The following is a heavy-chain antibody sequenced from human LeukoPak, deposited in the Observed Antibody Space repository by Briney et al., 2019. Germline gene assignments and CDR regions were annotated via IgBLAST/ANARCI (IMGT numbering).Heavy chain of an antibody. CDR2: IYSAGST. V-gene: IGHV3-53*01. CDR3: AKDIGVYYEGAFDI. Sequence: GGSLRLSCAASGFTLSKRFMSWVRQAPGKGLVWVSVIYSAGSTYYTDSVKGRFTISRDSSENTLYLQMNSLRIEDTAVYYCAKDIGVYYEGAFDIWGQGTMVTVSS. D-gene: IGHD3-22*01. CDR1: GFTLSKRF. J-gene: IGHJ3*02.